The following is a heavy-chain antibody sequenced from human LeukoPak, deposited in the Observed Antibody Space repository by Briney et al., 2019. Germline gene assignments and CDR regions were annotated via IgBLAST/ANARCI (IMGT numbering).Heavy chain of an antibody. Sequence: PSETLSLTCSISGASISTYYWSWIRQPPGKGLQWLGYLHYSGNTNYNPFLKSRVTISVDTSKNQFSLKMSSVTAADTAVYYCARGVGPGIPFDVWGQGTMVTVSS. CDR3: ARGVGPGIPFDV. CDR2: LHYSGNT. D-gene: IGHD1-1*01. J-gene: IGHJ3*01. CDR1: GASISTYY. V-gene: IGHV4-59*01.